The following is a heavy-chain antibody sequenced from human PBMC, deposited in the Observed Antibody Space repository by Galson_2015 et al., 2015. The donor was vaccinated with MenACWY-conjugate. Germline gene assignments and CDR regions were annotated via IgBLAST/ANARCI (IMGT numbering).Heavy chain of an antibody. CDR2: FDPEDGET. J-gene: IGHJ4*02. CDR1: GYTLTELS. CDR3: ATAHPNVRGYYFDY. V-gene: IGHV1-24*01. Sequence: SVKVSCKVSGYTLTELSMRWVRQAPGKGLEWMGGFDPEDGETIYAQKFQGRVTMTEDTSTDTAYMELSSLRSEDTAVYYCATAHPNVRGYYFDYWGQGTLVTVSS. D-gene: IGHD3-10*02.